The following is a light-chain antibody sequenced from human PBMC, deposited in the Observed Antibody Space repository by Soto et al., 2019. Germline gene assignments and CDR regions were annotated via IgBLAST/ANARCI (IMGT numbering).Light chain of an antibody. J-gene: IGLJ1*01. CDR1: SSDVGGYNY. V-gene: IGLV2-23*02. CDR2: EVS. Sequence: QSALTQPASVSGSPGQSITISCTGTSSDVGGYNYVSWYQQHPGKAPKFMIYEVSKRPSGVSNRFSGSKSGNTASLTISGLQAEDEADYYCCSYAGSSTSPYVFGTGTKVTVL. CDR3: CSYAGSSTSPYV.